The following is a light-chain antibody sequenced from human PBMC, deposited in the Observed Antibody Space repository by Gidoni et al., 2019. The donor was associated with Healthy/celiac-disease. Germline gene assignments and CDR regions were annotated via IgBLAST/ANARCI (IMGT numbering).Light chain of an antibody. J-gene: IGLJ3*02. CDR1: SSNIESNY. Sequence: QSVLTQPPSASGTPGQRVTSSCSGSSSNIESNYVYWYQQLPGTAPKPLIYRNNQRPSGVPDRFSGSKSGTSASLAISGLRSEDEADYYCAAWDDSLSGPVFGGGTKLTVL. V-gene: IGLV1-47*01. CDR3: AAWDDSLSGPV. CDR2: RNN.